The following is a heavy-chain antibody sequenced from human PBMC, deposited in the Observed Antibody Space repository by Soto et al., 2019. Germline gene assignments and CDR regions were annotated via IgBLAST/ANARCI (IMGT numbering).Heavy chain of an antibody. CDR1: GFPFSSYS. D-gene: IGHD1-1*01. Sequence: TGGSLSLSCGASGFPFSSYSMSWVRQAPGKGLEWVSAISGSGGSTYYADSVKGRFTISRDNSKNTLYLQMNSLRAEDTAVYYCAKDSVNDPDWGQGTRVTVSA. V-gene: IGHV3-23*01. J-gene: IGHJ4*02. CDR3: AKDSVNDPD. CDR2: ISGSGGST.